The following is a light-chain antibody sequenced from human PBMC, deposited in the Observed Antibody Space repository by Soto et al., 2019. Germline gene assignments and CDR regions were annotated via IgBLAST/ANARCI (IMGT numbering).Light chain of an antibody. V-gene: IGKV3-15*01. CDR3: QQYDKWPRT. Sequence: EIVLTQSPATLPLSPGERATLSCRASQSVSTNLAWYQQKPGQAPRLLIYDASTRATAVPARFSGGGSGTEFTLTISSLQSEDLAVYYCQQYDKWPRTFGQGTRV. J-gene: IGKJ1*01. CDR2: DAS. CDR1: QSVSTN.